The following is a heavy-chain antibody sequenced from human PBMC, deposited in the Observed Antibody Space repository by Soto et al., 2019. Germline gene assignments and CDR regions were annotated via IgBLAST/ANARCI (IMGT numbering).Heavy chain of an antibody. CDR1: GYTFTYRY. Sequence: SVKGSCKASGYTFTYRYLHWVRQAPGQALEWMGWITPFKGNTNYAQNFQDRLTITRDRSMRTAYTELRRLRSEDTAMFYCARTTYYSDSSGSAMDVWGQGTTVTVS. CDR2: ITPFKGNT. D-gene: IGHD3-22*01. CDR3: ARTTYYSDSSGSAMDV. J-gene: IGHJ6*02. V-gene: IGHV1-45*02.